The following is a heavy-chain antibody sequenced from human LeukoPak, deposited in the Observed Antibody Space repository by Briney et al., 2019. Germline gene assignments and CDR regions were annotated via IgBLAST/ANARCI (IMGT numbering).Heavy chain of an antibody. CDR1: GGSISSSSYY. J-gene: IGHJ4*02. CDR3: ARGGGGYYDSSGYYYKDY. D-gene: IGHD3-22*01. Sequence: SETLSLTCTVSGGSISSSSYYWGWIRQPPGKGLEWIGSIYYSGSTYYNPSLKSRVTISVDTSKNQFSLKLSSVTAPATPVYFCARGGGGYYDSSGYYYKDYWGQGTLVTVSS. V-gene: IGHV4-39*07. CDR2: IYYSGST.